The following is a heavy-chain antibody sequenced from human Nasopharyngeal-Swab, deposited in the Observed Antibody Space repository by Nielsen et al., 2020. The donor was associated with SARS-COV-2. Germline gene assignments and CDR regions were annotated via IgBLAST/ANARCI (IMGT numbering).Heavy chain of an antibody. J-gene: IGHJ5*02. CDR3: ARDFLLERVPNWFDP. CDR2: IKQDGSEK. CDR1: GFTFSSYW. V-gene: IGHV3-7*01. Sequence: GESLKISCAASGFTFSSYWMSWVRQAPGKGLEWVANIKQDGSEKYYVDSVKGRFTISRDNAKNSLYLQMNSLRAEDTAVYYCARDFLLERVPNWFDPWGQGTLVTVSS. D-gene: IGHD1-1*01.